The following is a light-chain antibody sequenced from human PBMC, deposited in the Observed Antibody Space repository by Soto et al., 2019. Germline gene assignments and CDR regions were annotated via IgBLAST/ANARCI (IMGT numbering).Light chain of an antibody. CDR1: QTVRNNY. CDR2: DES. CDR3: KQYGSSQAT. J-gene: IGKJ1*01. Sequence: EFVWTQSPGTLSLAPGEIATLACRPSQTVRNNYLAWYQQKPGQAPRLMIYDESSRPTGIKDRFSGSGSGTDFTLTIRRMEPEDFAVYYCKQYGSSQATFGNGKQVDIK. V-gene: IGKV3-20*01.